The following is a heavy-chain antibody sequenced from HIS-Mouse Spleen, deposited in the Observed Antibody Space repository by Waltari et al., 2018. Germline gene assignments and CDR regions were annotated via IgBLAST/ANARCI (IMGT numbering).Heavy chain of an antibody. Sequence: QLQLQESGPGLVKPSETLSLTCTVSGGSISSSSYYWCWIRQPPGKGLEWIGSLYYSGSTYYIPYRRSRVTISVDTSKNQFSLKLSSVTAADTAVYYCAREIPYSSSWYDWYFDLWGRGTLVTVSS. CDR1: GGSISSSSYY. D-gene: IGHD6-13*01. CDR2: LYYSGST. J-gene: IGHJ2*01. V-gene: IGHV4-39*07. CDR3: AREIPYSSSWYDWYFDL.